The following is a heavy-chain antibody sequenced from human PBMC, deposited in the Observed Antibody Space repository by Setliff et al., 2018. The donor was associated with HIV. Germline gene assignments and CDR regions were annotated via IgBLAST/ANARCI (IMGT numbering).Heavy chain of an antibody. V-gene: IGHV1-2*02. D-gene: IGHD2-15*01. CDR1: GYGFAGYH. CDR3: ARDHVVCSGGTCRSEDPYYYYYMNL. CDR2: INPYTGDT. J-gene: IGHJ6*03. Sequence: ASVKVSCKASGYGFAGYHMHWVRQAPGEGLEWMGWINPYTGDTHYIQRFQGRVTMTMDTSITTAYMELSSLNSDDTAVYFCARDHVVCSGGTCRSEDPYYYYYMNLWGEGTTVTVSS.